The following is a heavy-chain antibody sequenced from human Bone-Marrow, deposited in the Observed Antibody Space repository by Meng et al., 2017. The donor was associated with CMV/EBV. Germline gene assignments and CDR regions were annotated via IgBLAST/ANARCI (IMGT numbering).Heavy chain of an antibody. CDR2: IFSNDEK. D-gene: IGHD3-3*01. CDR3: ARILSPGESAYYDFWSGKYYFDY. J-gene: IGHJ4*02. Sequence: SGPTLVKPTETLTLTCTVSGFSLSNARMGVSWIRQPPGKALEWLAHIFSNDEKSYSTSLKSRLTISRDTSKSQVVLTMTNMDPVDTAMYYCARILSPGESAYYDFWSGKYYFDYWGQGTLVTVSS. CDR1: GFSLSNARMG. V-gene: IGHV2-26*01.